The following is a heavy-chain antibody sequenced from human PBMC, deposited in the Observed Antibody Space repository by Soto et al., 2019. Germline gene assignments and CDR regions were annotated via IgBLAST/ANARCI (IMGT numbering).Heavy chain of an antibody. J-gene: IGHJ3*02. Sequence: QVQLQQWGAGLLKPSETLSLTCAVYGGSFSDFYWNCIRQPPGKGLEWIGEINHSGSTSYNPSLKSRVTLSVDTSKNQISLKLTSVTAADTAVYYCARGPRVVWVVPTAQRDVFDIWGQGTMVTVSS. CDR1: GGSFSDFY. D-gene: IGHD2-2*01. CDR3: ARGPRVVWVVPTAQRDVFDI. CDR2: INHSGST. V-gene: IGHV4-34*01.